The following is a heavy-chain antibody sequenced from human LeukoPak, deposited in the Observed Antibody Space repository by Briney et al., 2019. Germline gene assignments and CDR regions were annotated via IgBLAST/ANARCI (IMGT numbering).Heavy chain of an antibody. CDR2: VYPGDADT. Sequence: ESLKISCKASGCSFSSYWIGWLIRKPRRNLVWLGGVYPGDADTRYNPSFQGRVTISADKSISHSYLKRSSLTASDTAMYYCATGGSRLNNAFDIWGQGTMVTVSS. J-gene: IGHJ3*02. CDR3: ATGGSRLNNAFDI. V-gene: IGHV5-51*01. D-gene: IGHD2-15*01. CDR1: GCSFSSYW.